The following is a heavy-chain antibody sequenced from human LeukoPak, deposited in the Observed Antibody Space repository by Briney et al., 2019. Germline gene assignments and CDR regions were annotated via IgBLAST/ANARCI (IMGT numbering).Heavy chain of an antibody. J-gene: IGHJ4*02. CDR2: IYSGGST. CDR1: GFTVSSSY. D-gene: IGHD5-12*01. V-gene: IGHV3-66*01. Sequence: GSLRLSCAASGFTVSSSYMSWVRQAPGKGLEWVSVIYSGGSTYYADSVKGRFTISRDNSKNTLYLQMNSLRAEDTAVYYCARSGSGYDFRSNSFDYWGQGTLVTVSS. CDR3: ARSGSGYDFRSNSFDY.